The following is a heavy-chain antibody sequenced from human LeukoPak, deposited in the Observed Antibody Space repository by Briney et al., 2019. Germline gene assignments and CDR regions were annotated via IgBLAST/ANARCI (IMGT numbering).Heavy chain of an antibody. CDR3: ARGDRYNWNYEGLSVWFDP. D-gene: IGHD1-7*01. Sequence: NPSQTLSLTCTVSSGSIGSGTYYWSWIRQPAGKGLEWIGRIYANGSTNYNPSLKSRVTMSVDTSKKQFSLKLSSVTAADTAVYYCARGDRYNWNYEGLSVWFDPWGQGTLVTVSS. J-gene: IGHJ5*02. V-gene: IGHV4-61*02. CDR2: IYANGST. CDR1: SGSIGSGTYY.